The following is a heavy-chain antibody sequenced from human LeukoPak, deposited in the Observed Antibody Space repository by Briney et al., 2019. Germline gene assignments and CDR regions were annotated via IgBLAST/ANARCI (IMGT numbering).Heavy chain of an antibody. CDR3: ARERGYSDY. Sequence: SETLSLTCTVSGGSISSYYWSWIRQPPGKGLEWIGFIYYSGSTNYNPSLRSRVTISVDTSKNQFPLKLSSVTAADTAVYYCARERGYSDYWGQGTLVTVSS. J-gene: IGHJ4*02. D-gene: IGHD5-24*01. CDR1: GGSISSYY. V-gene: IGHV4-59*01. CDR2: IYYSGST.